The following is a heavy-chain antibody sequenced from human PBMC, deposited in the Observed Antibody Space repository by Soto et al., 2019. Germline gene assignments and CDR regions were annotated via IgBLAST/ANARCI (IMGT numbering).Heavy chain of an antibody. J-gene: IGHJ4*02. CDR1: VSFGTYY. CDR3: AGGGGGYRLDH. D-gene: IGHD3-16*02. V-gene: IGHV4-59*01. Sequence: QVQLQESGPGLVQPSETLSLTCVGVSFGTYYWSWIRQPPGKGLEWLGYIFSSEHFKYNPSRTGRLTTAVEPSKHHLSPRLPSVTAAETAVHYSAGGGGGYRLDHWGPGTVVTVPS. CDR2: IFSSEHF.